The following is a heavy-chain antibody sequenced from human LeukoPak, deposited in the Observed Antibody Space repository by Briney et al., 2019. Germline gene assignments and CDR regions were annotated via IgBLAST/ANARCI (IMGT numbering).Heavy chain of an antibody. CDR3: ARGQVIVVPAARYYYYYMDV. D-gene: IGHD2-2*01. CDR1: GGSISSYY. J-gene: IGHJ6*03. Sequence: SETLSLTCTVSGGSISSYYWSWIRQPLGKGLEWIGEINHSGSTNYNPSLKSRVTISVDTSKNQFSLKLSSVTAADTAVYYCARGQVIVVPAARYYYYYMDVWGKGTTVTVSS. V-gene: IGHV4-34*01. CDR2: INHSGST.